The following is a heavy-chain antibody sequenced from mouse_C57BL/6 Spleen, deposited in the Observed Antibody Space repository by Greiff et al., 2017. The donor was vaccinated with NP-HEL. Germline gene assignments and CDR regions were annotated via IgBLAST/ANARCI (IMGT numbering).Heavy chain of an antibody. V-gene: IGHV1-22*01. Sequence: EVQLQQSGPELVKPGASVKMSCKASGYTFTDYNMHWVKQSHGKSLEWIGYINPNNGGTSYNQKFKGKATLTVNKSSSTAYMELRSLTSEDSAVYYCAREGNWDWSWFAYWGQGTLVTVSA. CDR1: GYTFTDYN. CDR2: INPNNGGT. D-gene: IGHD4-1*02. J-gene: IGHJ3*01. CDR3: AREGNWDWSWFAY.